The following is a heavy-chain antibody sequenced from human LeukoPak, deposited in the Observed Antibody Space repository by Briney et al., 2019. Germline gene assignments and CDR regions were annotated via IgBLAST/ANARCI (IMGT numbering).Heavy chain of an antibody. V-gene: IGHV1-18*01. CDR2: ISAYNGNT. CDR1: GYIFTNYY. J-gene: IGHJ4*02. Sequence: ASVMVSCKASGYIFTNYYMHWVRQAPGQGLEWMGWISAYNGNTNYAQKLQGRVTMTTDTSTSTAYMELRSLRSDDSAVYFCARVPIPPYSSSWYQPFDYWGQGTLVTVSS. D-gene: IGHD6-13*01. CDR3: ARVPIPPYSSSWYQPFDY.